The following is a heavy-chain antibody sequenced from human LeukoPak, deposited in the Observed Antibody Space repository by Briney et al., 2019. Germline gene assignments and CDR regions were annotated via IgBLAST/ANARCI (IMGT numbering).Heavy chain of an antibody. J-gene: IGHJ4*02. CDR1: GGSISSGSYY. CDR3: ARNGGFGQYDY. V-gene: IGHV4-61*02. Sequence: SQTLSLTCTVSGGSISSGSYYWSWIRQPAGKGLEWIGRIYTSGSTNYNPSLESRVTISVDTSKNQFSLKLSSVTAADTAVYYCARNGGFGQYDYWGQGTLVTVSS. D-gene: IGHD3-10*01. CDR2: IYTSGST.